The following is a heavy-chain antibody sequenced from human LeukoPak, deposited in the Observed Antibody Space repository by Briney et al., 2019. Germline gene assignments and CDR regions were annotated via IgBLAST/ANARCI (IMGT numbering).Heavy chain of an antibody. CDR1: GFSLSTSGVG. J-gene: IGHJ5*02. CDR2: IYWNDDK. V-gene: IGHV2-5*01. CDR3: AHRPGGSDIVVVPAAMKDNWFDP. D-gene: IGHD2-2*01. Sequence: ESGPTLVKPTQTLTLTCTFSGFSLSTSGVGVGWIRQPPGKALEWLALIYWNDDKRHSPSLKSRLTITKETSKNQVVLTMTNMDPGDTATYYCAHRPGGSDIVVVPAAMKDNWFDPWGQGTLVTVSS.